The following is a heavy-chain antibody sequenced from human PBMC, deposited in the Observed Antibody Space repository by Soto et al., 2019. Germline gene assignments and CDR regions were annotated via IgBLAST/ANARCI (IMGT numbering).Heavy chain of an antibody. CDR2: ISYGGSNK. D-gene: IGHD1-26*01. CDR3: ASSKNSGSYYSWFDP. V-gene: IGHV3-30-3*01. J-gene: IGHJ5*02. Sequence: GSLRLSCAASGFTFSSYAMHWVRQAPGKGLEWVAVISYGGSNKYYADSVKGRFTISRDNSKNTLYLQMNSLRAEDTAVYYCASSKNSGSYYSWFDPWGQGTLVTVSS. CDR1: GFTFSSYA.